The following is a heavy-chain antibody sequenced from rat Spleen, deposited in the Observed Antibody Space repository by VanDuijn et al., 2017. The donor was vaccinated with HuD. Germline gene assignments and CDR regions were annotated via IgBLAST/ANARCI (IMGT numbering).Heavy chain of an antibody. Sequence: EVQLVESDGGLVQPGRSMQLSCAASAFTFDNYYMAWVRQAPTKGLEWVASISTGGGNTYYRDSVKGRFTISRDNAKSTLYLQMDSLRSEDTATYYCTRGYVMDAWGQGASVTVSS. CDR3: TRGYVMDA. CDR1: AFTFDNYY. V-gene: IGHV5-25*01. J-gene: IGHJ4*01. CDR2: ISTGGGNT.